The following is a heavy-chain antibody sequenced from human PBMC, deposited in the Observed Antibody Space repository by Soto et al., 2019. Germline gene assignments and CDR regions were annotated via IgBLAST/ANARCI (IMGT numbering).Heavy chain of an antibody. J-gene: IGHJ4*02. V-gene: IGHV1-3*01. CDR1: GYTFTSYA. Sequence: ASVKVSCNASGYTFTSYAMHLVRQAPGQRLEWMGWINAGNGNTKYSQKFQGRVTITRDTSASTAYMELSSLRSEDTAVYYCARGYSSSWAPFDYWGQGTLVTVSS. D-gene: IGHD6-13*01. CDR2: INAGNGNT. CDR3: ARGYSSSWAPFDY.